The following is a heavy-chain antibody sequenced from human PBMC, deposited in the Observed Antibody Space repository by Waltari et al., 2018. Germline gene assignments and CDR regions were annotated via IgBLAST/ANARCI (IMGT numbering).Heavy chain of an antibody. CDR1: GFTFSSYA. D-gene: IGHD3-10*01. CDR3: AKSAYGSGSYINY. CDR2: ISGSGGST. V-gene: IGHV3-23*01. Sequence: EVQLLESGGGLVQPGESLRLSCAASGFTFSSYAMSWVRQAPGKGLEWVSAISGSGGSTDYADSVKGRFTISRDNSKNTLYLQMNSLRAEDTAVYYCAKSAYGSGSYINYWGQGTLVTVSS. J-gene: IGHJ4*02.